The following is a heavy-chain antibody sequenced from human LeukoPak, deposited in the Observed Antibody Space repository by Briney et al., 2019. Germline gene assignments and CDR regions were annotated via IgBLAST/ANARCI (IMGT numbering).Heavy chain of an antibody. CDR3: AKNVHSDF. CDR1: GFTFSSYA. D-gene: IGHD3-3*02. CDR2: ISGSGSRT. J-gene: IGHJ4*02. Sequence: SGGSLRLSCAASGFTFSSYAMSWVRQAPGKGLEWVSDISGSGSRTYYADSVKGRFTISRNNSKNTLYLQMNSLRAEDTAIYYCAKNVHSDFWGQGTLVTVSS. V-gene: IGHV3-23*01.